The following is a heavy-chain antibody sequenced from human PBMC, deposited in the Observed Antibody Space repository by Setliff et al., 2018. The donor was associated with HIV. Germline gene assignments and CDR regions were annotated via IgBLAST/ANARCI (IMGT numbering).Heavy chain of an antibody. D-gene: IGHD1-7*01. V-gene: IGHV4-38-2*01. CDR3: ARHGGITGTTDAFDI. CDR2: IYHSGSA. CDR1: SYSISGGYY. Sequence: PSETLSLTCGVSSYSISGGYYWGWIRQPPGKGLEWIGSIYHSGSAYYNPSLKSRVTISVDTSKNQFSLKMSSLTAADTAVYYCARHGGITGTTDAFDIWGQGTMVT. J-gene: IGHJ3*02.